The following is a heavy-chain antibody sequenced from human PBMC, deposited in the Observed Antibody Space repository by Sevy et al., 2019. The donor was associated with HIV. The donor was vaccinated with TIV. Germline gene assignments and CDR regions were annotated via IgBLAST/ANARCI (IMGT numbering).Heavy chain of an antibody. D-gene: IGHD2-8*01. CDR1: GFAFYYYS. V-gene: IGHV3-23*01. CDR2: LSYGCGKI. Sequence: GGSLRLSCAASGFAFYYYSMSWIRQAPGKGLEWVATLSYGCGKINYADSVKGRFTISRDNSKNSVYLQMDNLRVEDRAVYYGASVGCTSPHDFWGQGTGVTVSS. CDR3: ASVGCTSPHDF. J-gene: IGHJ4*02.